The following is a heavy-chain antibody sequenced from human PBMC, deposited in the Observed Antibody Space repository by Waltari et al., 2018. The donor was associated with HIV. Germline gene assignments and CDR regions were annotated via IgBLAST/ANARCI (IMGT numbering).Heavy chain of an antibody. D-gene: IGHD3-3*01. V-gene: IGHV3-74*01. CDR3: ARVEVVISSPWYWYFDL. Sequence: EVQLVESGGGLVQPGGSLRLSCSANGFICSSSWLHWVRQVPGKGLVWGSRDKEDGSSATYADSVKGRFTISRDNAKKTLYLQMNSLRAEDTSVYDCARVEVVISSPWYWYFDLWGRGTLVTVSS. CDR1: GFICSSSW. CDR2: DKEDGSSA. J-gene: IGHJ2*01.